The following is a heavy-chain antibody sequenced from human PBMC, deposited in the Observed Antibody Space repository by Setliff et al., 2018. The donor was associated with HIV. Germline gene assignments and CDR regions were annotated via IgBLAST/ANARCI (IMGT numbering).Heavy chain of an antibody. V-gene: IGHV3-23*01. D-gene: IGHD3-22*01. CDR2: ISGSGDDT. CDR1: GFTFSTHG. CDR3: AKIQNPQGYYYDSSGYYPHPGSPDY. Sequence: LRLSCAASGFTFSTHGMSWVRQAPGKGLEWVSAISGSGDDTNYADSVKGRFTISRDNFKNTLYLQMNSLRAEDTAVYYCAKIQNPQGYYYDSSGYYPHPGSPDYWGQGTLVTVSS. J-gene: IGHJ4*02.